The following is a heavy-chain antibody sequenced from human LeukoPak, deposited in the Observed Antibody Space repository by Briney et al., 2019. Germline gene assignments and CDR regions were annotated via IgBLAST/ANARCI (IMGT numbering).Heavy chain of an antibody. Sequence: SETLSLTCTVSGVSFSGYYWSWIRQSPVKGLEWIGEINHSGYTNYNPSLKSRVSISLDTSKTQFSLKLLSATAADTAVYYCARGRDDYTDYNWFEPWGQGTLVTVSS. CDR2: INHSGYT. CDR1: GVSFSGYY. J-gene: IGHJ5*02. V-gene: IGHV4-34*01. CDR3: ARGRDDYTDYNWFEP. D-gene: IGHD4-11*01.